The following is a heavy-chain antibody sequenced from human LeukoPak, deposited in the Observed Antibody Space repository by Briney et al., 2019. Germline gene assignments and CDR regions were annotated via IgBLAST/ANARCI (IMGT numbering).Heavy chain of an antibody. D-gene: IGHD3-3*01. Sequence: GGSLRLSCAASGFNFSSYTMNWVRQAPGKGLEGVSSISSGSTYIYYADSVKGRFTISIDNAKNSLYLQMNSLRAEDTAVYYCARGFTIFGVPMFYFDYWGQGTLVTVSS. J-gene: IGHJ4*02. CDR1: GFNFSSYT. CDR3: ARGFTIFGVPMFYFDY. CDR2: ISSGSTYI. V-gene: IGHV3-21*01.